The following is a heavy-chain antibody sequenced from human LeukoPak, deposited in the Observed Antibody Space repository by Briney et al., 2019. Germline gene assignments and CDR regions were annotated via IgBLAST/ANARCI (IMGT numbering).Heavy chain of an antibody. J-gene: IGHJ4*02. CDR2: IYPRDADT. D-gene: IGHD5/OR15-5a*01. CDR3: ERRDMSRAVSTVDAFDY. V-gene: IGHV5-51*01. Sequence: GESLKISCKGSGYSFSTYWIGWVRQMPGKGLEWVGIIYPRDADTRYSPSFQGQVTISADKSTDTAYLQWNSLKASDTAMYFWERRDMSRAVSTVDAFDYWGQGTLVTVSS. CDR1: GYSFSTYW.